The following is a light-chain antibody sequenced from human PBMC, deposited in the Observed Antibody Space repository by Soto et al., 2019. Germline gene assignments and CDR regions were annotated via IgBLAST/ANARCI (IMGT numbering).Light chain of an antibody. CDR2: DVS. J-gene: IGLJ1*01. Sequence: QSALTQPRSVSGSPGQSVTISCTGTSSDVGGYNYVSWYQQHPGKAPKLMIYDVSKRPSGVPDRFSGSKSGNTASLTISGLQAEDEADYYCCSYAGSYTRYVFGTGTKLTVI. CDR3: CSYAGSYTRYV. V-gene: IGLV2-11*01. CDR1: SSDVGGYNY.